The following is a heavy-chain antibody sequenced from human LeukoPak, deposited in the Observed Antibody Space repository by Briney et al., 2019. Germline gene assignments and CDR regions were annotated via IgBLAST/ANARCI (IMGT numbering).Heavy chain of an antibody. CDR2: IYYSGST. Sequence: SETLSLTCTVSGGSISSHYWSWIRQPPGKGLKWIGYIYYSGSTNYNPSLKSRVTISVDTSKNQFSLKLSSVTAADTAVNYCARVQYYDFWSGYYTGGNWFDPWGQGTLVTVSS. D-gene: IGHD3-3*01. V-gene: IGHV4-59*11. J-gene: IGHJ5*02. CDR1: GGSISSHY. CDR3: ARVQYYDFWSGYYTGGNWFDP.